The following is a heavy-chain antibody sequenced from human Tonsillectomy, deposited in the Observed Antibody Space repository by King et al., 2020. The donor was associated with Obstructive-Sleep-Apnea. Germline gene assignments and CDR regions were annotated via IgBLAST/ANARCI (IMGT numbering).Heavy chain of an antibody. CDR3: AKDRGDSPYWYFDL. D-gene: IGHD4-17*01. Sequence: VQLVESGGGVVQPGRSLRLSCAASGFTFSNYGMHWVRQAPGNGLEWVAVISYDGSNKYYADSVKGRFTISRDNSKNTLYLQMNSPRAEDTAVYYCAKDRGDSPYWYFDLWGRGTPVTVSS. CDR1: GFTFSNYG. V-gene: IGHV3-30*18. CDR2: ISYDGSNK. J-gene: IGHJ2*01.